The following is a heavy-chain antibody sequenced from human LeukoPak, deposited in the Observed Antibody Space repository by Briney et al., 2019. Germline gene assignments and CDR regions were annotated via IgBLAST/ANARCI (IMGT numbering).Heavy chain of an antibody. V-gene: IGHV1-2*02. CDR2: INPNSGGT. D-gene: IGHD3-22*01. CDR3: ARDVTYYYDTSGYRDAFDI. J-gene: IGHJ3*02. CDR1: GYTFTGYY. Sequence: GASVKVSCKASGYTFTGYYMHWVRQAPGQGLEWMGWINPNSGGTNYAQRFQGRVTMTRDTSISTAYMELSRLRSDDTAVYYCARDVTYYYDTSGYRDAFDIWGQGTMVTVS.